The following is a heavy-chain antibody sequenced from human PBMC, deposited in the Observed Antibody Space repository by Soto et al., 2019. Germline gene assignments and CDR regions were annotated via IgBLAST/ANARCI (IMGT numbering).Heavy chain of an antibody. D-gene: IGHD3-9*01. Sequence: ASVKVSCKTSGYSFAGHYLHWVRQAPGQGLDWMGWINPNSGGTIYAQRFQGRVTMTRDTSISTAYMVLTSLRSDDTAVYYCARDSHYDILTGYSRDAFDMWGRGTVVTVSS. CDR1: GYSFAGHY. J-gene: IGHJ3*02. CDR3: ARDSHYDILTGYSRDAFDM. CDR2: INPNSGGT. V-gene: IGHV1-2*02.